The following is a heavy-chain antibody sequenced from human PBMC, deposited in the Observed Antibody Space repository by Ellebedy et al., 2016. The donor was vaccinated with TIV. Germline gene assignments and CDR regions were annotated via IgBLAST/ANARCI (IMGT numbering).Heavy chain of an antibody. D-gene: IGHD3-3*01. Sequence: GESLKISXAASGFTFRNYAMTWVRQAPGKGLEWVSGISGRGDNTYYAESVKGRLTISRDNSRNTVDLQMNILRAEDTAVYYCAKGTDVLRFLEWFSDWGQGTRVSVSS. J-gene: IGHJ4*02. CDR1: GFTFRNYA. CDR2: ISGRGDNT. CDR3: AKGTDVLRFLEWFSD. V-gene: IGHV3-23*01.